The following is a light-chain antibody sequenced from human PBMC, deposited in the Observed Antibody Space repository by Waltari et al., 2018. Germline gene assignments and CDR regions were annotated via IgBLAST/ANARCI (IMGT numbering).Light chain of an antibody. CDR1: SGDVGMFSL. CDR2: HVD. CDR3: CSYAGNKWL. J-gene: IGLJ3*02. V-gene: IGLV2-23*02. Sequence: QSALTQPASVSGSPGQSITISCPGSSGDVGMFSLVSWYQQHPGKPPPLIIYHVDDRPSGVSYRFSASKSGHTASLTISGLQPEDEADYYCCSYAGNKWLFGGGTKVTVL.